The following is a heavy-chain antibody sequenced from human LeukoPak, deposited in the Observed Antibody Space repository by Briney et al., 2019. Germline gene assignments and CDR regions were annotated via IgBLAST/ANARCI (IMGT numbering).Heavy chain of an antibody. CDR3: ARGGVNPVDH. J-gene: IGHJ4*02. D-gene: IGHD1-14*01. V-gene: IGHV3-74*01. Sequence: GGSLRLSCAASGFPFNSFWMHWVRQAPGKGLVWVSDMNEYSTTIRYADSVKGRFTISKDNAKSILYLQMNNLRAEDTAMYFCARGGVNPVDHWGQGTLVTVSS. CDR1: GFPFNSFW. CDR2: MNEYSTTI.